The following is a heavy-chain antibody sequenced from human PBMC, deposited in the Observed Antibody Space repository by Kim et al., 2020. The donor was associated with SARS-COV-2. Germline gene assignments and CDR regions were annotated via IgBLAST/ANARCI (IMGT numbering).Heavy chain of an antibody. CDR2: ISGSGRGT. V-gene: IGHV3-23*01. Sequence: GGSLRLSCAASGFTFMSYTMSWVRQAPGKGLEWVSAISGSGRGTNYADTVKGRFSISRDNSKNTLYLQMNSLRAEDTAVYYCAPPPTVTTGVYFDSWGQGTLVTVSS. D-gene: IGHD4-17*01. CDR1: GFTFMSYT. CDR3: APPPTVTTGVYFDS. J-gene: IGHJ4*02.